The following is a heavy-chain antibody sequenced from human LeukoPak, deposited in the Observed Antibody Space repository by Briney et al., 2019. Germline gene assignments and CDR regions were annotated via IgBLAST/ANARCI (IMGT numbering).Heavy chain of an antibody. Sequence: PGGSLRLSCEASGFAVSAAYMSWVRQAPGKGLEWVSLINSGGSAYYADSVKGRFTISRDMSKNTLYLQMNSLRSEDTAVYFCARELFRGLHDVTGPLNIWGQGTMVTVSS. CDR2: INSGGSA. CDR1: GFAVSAAY. J-gene: IGHJ3*02. D-gene: IGHD3/OR15-3a*01. V-gene: IGHV3-66*01. CDR3: ARELFRGLHDVTGPLNI.